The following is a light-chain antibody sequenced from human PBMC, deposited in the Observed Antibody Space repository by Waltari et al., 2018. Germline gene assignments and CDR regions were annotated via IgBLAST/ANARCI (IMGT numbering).Light chain of an antibody. CDR1: QSISSW. V-gene: IGKV1-5*03. Sequence: DIRMTQSPSTLSASVGDRVTITCRASQSISSWLAWYQQKPGKATKLLIYKTSSLESGVPSRFSGSGSGTEFTLTISSLQPDDFATYYCQQYSSYSWTFGQGTKVEIK. CDR2: KTS. CDR3: QQYSSYSWT. J-gene: IGKJ1*01.